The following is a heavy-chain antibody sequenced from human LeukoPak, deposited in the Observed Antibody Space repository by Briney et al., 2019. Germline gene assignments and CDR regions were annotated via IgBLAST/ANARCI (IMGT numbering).Heavy chain of an antibody. V-gene: IGHV3-48*03. Sequence: GGSLRLSCAASGFTFSSYEMNWVRQAPGKGLEWVSYISSSGSTMYYADSVKGRFTISRDNAKNSLYLQMNSLRAEDTAVYYCAREEPLWFGELSLDYWGQGTLVTVSS. CDR1: GFTFSSYE. CDR2: ISSSGSTM. J-gene: IGHJ4*02. D-gene: IGHD3-10*01. CDR3: AREEPLWFGELSLDY.